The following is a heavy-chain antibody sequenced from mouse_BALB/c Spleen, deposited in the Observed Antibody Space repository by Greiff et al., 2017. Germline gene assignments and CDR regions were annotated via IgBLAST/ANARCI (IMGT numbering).Heavy chain of an antibody. CDR2: INPYNGAT. CDR1: GYSFTGYY. CDR3: ARDAYYGNYWYFDV. J-gene: IGHJ1*01. D-gene: IGHD2-10*01. V-gene: IGHV1-26*01. Sequence: EVQLQQSGPELVKPGASVKISCKASGYSFTGYYMHWVKQSHVKSLEWIGRINPYNGATSYNQNFKDKASLTVDKSSSTAYMELHSLTSEDSAVYYCARDAYYGNYWYFDVWGAGTTVTVSS.